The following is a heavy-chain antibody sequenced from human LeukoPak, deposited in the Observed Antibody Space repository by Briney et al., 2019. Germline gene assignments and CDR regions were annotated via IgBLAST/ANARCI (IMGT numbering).Heavy chain of an antibody. CDR3: ARYDDYYDSSGYYADALDI. CDR1: GGSISSYY. V-gene: IGHV4-59*01. D-gene: IGHD3-22*01. CDR2: IYYSGST. J-gene: IGHJ3*02. Sequence: PSETLSLTCTVSGGSISSYYWSWIRQPPGKGLEWIGYIYYSGSTNYNPSLKSRVTISVDTSKNQFSLKLSSVTAADTAVYYCARYDDYYDSSGYYADALDIWGQGTMVTVSS.